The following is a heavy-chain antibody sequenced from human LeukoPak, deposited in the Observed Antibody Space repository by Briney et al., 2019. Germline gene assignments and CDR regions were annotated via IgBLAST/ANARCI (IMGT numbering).Heavy chain of an antibody. D-gene: IGHD3-16*01. V-gene: IGHV1-2*02. Sequence: ASVKVSCKASGYKFTDDYMHWVRQAPGQGLEFMRWINPDSGFTNYAQKFKGRVTMTRDTSISTAYLEVRSLTSDDTAVYYCAPTAEAYTSWWKVWGQGTLVTVSS. CDR1: GYKFTDDY. J-gene: IGHJ4*02. CDR3: APTAEAYTSWWKV. CDR2: INPDSGFT.